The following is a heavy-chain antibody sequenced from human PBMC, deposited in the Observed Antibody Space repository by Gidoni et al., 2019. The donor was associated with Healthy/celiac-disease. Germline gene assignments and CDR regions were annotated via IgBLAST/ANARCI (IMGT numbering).Heavy chain of an antibody. CDR1: GVTFSSYA. V-gene: IGHV3-30-3*01. J-gene: IGHJ6*02. Sequence: QVQLVASGGGVVQPGRSLRLSCAASGVTFSSYAMHWVRQAPGKGLEWVAVISYDGSNKYYADSVKGRFTISRDNSKNTLYLQMNSLRAEDTAVYYCASSYDILFGMDVWGQGTTVTVSS. CDR2: ISYDGSNK. CDR3: ASSYDILFGMDV. D-gene: IGHD3-9*01.